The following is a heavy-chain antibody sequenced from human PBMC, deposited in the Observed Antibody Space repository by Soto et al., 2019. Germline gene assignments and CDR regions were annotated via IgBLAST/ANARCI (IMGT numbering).Heavy chain of an antibody. J-gene: IGHJ6*02. D-gene: IGHD1-1*01. CDR2: ISNSGGPI. V-gene: IGHV3-11*01. Sequence: PGGTMRLSCAASGLPFSDYYMSWIRKNTGTGLEWLSYISNSGGPIYYADSLKGRFTISRDNAKNLLYLQTNSLRTAESAVNYCARDKLRVWNTTNCPWPKYYGMDVWGQGTTVTGSS. CDR1: GLPFSDYY. CDR3: ARDKLRVWNTTNCPWPKYYGMDV.